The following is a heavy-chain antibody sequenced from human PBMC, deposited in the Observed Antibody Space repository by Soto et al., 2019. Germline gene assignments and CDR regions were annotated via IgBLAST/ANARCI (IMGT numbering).Heavy chain of an antibody. J-gene: IGHJ6*02. CDR3: ARDRLDNWGRSYGMDV. CDR1: GGTFSSYA. Sequence: QVQLVQSGAEVKKPGSSVKVSCKASGGTFSSYAISWVRQAPGQGLEWMGGIIPIFGTANYAQKFQGRVTITADESTSTAYMERSSLRSEDTAVYYCARDRLDNWGRSYGMDVWGQGTTVTVSS. D-gene: IGHD7-27*01. V-gene: IGHV1-69*12. CDR2: IIPIFGTA.